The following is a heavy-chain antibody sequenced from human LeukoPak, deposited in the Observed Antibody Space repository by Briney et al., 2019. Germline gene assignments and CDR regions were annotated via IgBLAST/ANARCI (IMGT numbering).Heavy chain of an antibody. J-gene: IGHJ4*02. CDR3: ARATGESLFDY. D-gene: IGHD3-10*01. V-gene: IGHV4-39*01. Sequence: PSETLSLTCTVSGGSISSSSYYWGWVRQPPGKGLEWIGTIYYGGTTYYNPSLKSRVTISVDTSNNQLSLKLSSVTAADTALYYCARATGESLFDYWGQGTLVTVSS. CDR2: IYYGGTT. CDR1: GGSISSSSYY.